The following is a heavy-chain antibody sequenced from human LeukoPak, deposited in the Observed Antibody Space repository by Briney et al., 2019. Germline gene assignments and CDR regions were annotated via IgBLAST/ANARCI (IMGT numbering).Heavy chain of an antibody. J-gene: IGHJ6*02. D-gene: IGHD6-13*01. V-gene: IGHV4-59*08. CDR2: IYYSGST. CDR3: AGSYSSSWYDYYYYGMDV. Sequence: SETLSLNCTVSGGSISSYYWSWIRQPPGKGLEWIGYIYYSGSTNYNPSLKSRVTISVDTSKNQFSLKLSSVTAADTAVYYCAGSYSSSWYDYYYYGMDVWGQGTTVTVSS. CDR1: GGSISSYY.